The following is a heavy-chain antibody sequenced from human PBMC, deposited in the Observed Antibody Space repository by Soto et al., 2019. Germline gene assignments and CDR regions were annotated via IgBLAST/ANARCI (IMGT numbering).Heavy chain of an antibody. Sequence: ETLSLTCAVYGGSFSSYHWSWIRQTPGKGLEWIGEINHLTTTNYSPSLKSRVIISLDTPKNQFSLKLSSVTAADTAVYYCARGYDTALAPIFWGQGILVTVSS. J-gene: IGHJ4*02. V-gene: IGHV4-34*01. D-gene: IGHD5-18*01. CDR3: ARGYDTALAPIF. CDR1: GGSFSSYH. CDR2: INHLTTT.